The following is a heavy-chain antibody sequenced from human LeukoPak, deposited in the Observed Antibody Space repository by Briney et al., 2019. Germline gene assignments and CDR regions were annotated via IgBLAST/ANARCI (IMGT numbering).Heavy chain of an antibody. D-gene: IGHD3-3*01. Sequence: PSETLSLTCTVSGGSISSGGYYWSWIRQPPGKGLEWIGYIYHSGSTYYNPSLKSRVTISVDRSKNLFSLKLSSVTAADTAVYYCARGGGDFWSGYFLDYWGQGTLVTVSS. CDR3: ARGGGDFWSGYFLDY. CDR1: GGSISSGGYY. CDR2: IYHSGST. V-gene: IGHV4-30-2*01. J-gene: IGHJ4*02.